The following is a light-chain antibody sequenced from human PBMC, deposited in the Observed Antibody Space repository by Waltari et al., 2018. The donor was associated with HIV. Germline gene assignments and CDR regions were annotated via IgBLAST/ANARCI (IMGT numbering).Light chain of an antibody. CDR1: QSIGDN. CDR2: YAS. Sequence: EIVLTQSPDFQSVTPKELVTITCRTSQSIGDNLHWSQQKPGQSPQLLIKYASQSFSGVPSRFSGSGSGTVFTLTINGLEAEDAATYYCHQSKSLPGTFGQGTKVEIK. V-gene: IGKV6-21*01. CDR3: HQSKSLPGT. J-gene: IGKJ1*01.